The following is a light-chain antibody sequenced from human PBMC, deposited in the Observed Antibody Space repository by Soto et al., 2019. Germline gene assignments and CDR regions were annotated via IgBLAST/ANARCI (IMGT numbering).Light chain of an antibody. CDR2: GNS. J-gene: IGLJ1*01. V-gene: IGLV1-40*01. CDR1: SSNIGAGYD. CDR3: QSYDSSLSIYV. Sequence: QSVLTQPPSVSGAPGQRVTISCTGSSSNIGAGYDVHWYQHLPETAPKLLIYGNSNRPSGVPDRFSGSKSGTSASLAITGLQAEDEADYYCQSYDSSLSIYVFGTGTKVTVL.